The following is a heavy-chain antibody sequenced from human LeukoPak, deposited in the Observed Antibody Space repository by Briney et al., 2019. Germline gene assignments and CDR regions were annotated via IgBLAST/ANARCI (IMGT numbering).Heavy chain of an antibody. Sequence: GGSLRLSCAASGFTFSSYGMHWVRQAPGKGLEGVAFIRYDGSNKYYADSVKGRFTISRDNCKNTLYLQMNSLRAEDTAVYYCAKDLGGATQNYYYYYMDVWGKGTTVTVSS. CDR3: AKDLGGATQNYYYYYMDV. J-gene: IGHJ6*03. CDR1: GFTFSSYG. D-gene: IGHD1-26*01. V-gene: IGHV3-30*02. CDR2: IRYDGSNK.